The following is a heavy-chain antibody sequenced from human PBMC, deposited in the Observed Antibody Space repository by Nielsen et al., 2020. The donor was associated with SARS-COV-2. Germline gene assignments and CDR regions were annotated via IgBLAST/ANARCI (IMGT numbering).Heavy chain of an antibody. CDR3: AREAVAGMGRSWLDP. CDR2: INGDDGKT. D-gene: IGHD6-13*01. V-gene: IGHV1-3*01. Sequence: ASVKVSCKASGYVFPIYAIHWVRQAPGQRLEWMGWINGDDGKTKYSPKFEGRVTFTRETSATTVYMELGSLRSEDTAVYYCAREAVAGMGRSWLDPWGQGTLVTVSS. CDR1: GYVFPIYA. J-gene: IGHJ5*02.